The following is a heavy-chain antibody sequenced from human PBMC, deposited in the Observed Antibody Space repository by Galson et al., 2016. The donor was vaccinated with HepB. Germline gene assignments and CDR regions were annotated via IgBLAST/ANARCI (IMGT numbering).Heavy chain of an antibody. CDR3: ARCLQDITGDDAFDI. J-gene: IGHJ3*02. CDR2: ISGSGGST. D-gene: IGHD1-14*01. CDR1: GFTFSSYA. V-gene: IGHV3-23*01. Sequence: SLRLSCAASGFTFSSYAMSWVRQAPGKGLEWVSAISGSGGSTYYAHSVKGRFTISRDNSKNTLYLQMINLRAEDTAIYYCARCLQDITGDDAFDIWGRGTMVTVSP.